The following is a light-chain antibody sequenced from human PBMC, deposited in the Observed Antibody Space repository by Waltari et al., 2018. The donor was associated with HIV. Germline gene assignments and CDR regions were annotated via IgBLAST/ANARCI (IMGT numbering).Light chain of an antibody. CDR2: NNN. CDR1: SSNHGSNS. Sequence: QSVLTQPPSASGTPGQRVTISCSGGSSNHGSNSGTRYQRLPGTAPKLLIYNNNQRPSGVPDRFSGSKSGTSASLAISGLQSEDEADYYCAAWDDSLNGLVFGGGTKLTVL. J-gene: IGLJ2*01. CDR3: AAWDDSLNGLV. V-gene: IGLV1-44*01.